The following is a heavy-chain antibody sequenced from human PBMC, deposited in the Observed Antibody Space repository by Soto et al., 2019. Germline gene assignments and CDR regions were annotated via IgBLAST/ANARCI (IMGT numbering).Heavy chain of an antibody. CDR2: IGGSATTT. CDR1: GFTFSSYA. Sequence: SLRLSCTVSGFTFSSYAMSWVRQAPGKGLEWVSVIGGSATTTYYADSVKGRFTISRDNSKNTLYLQMNSLRAEDTAVYYCARDRVESGYPEYFQHWGQGTLVTVSS. V-gene: IGHV3-23*01. D-gene: IGHD3-22*01. CDR3: ARDRVESGYPEYFQH. J-gene: IGHJ1*01.